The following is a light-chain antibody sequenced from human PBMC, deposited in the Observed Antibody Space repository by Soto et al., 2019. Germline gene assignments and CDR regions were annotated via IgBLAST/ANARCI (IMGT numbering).Light chain of an antibody. V-gene: IGLV2-14*01. CDR2: EVS. CDR1: TSDVGAYNY. CDR3: SSKTSSSSPFV. Sequence: QSVLTQPASVSGSPGQSITISCNGSTSDVGAYNYVSWYKHHPGQAPQLMIYEVSNRPSGVSNRFSGSKSGNTASLTISGLQADDEGDYYCSSKTSSSSPFVFGTGTK. J-gene: IGLJ1*01.